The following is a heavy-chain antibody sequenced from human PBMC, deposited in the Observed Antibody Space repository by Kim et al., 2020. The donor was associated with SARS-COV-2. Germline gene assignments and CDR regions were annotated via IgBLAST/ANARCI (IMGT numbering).Heavy chain of an antibody. D-gene: IGHD6-19*01. J-gene: IGHJ6*02. V-gene: IGHV1-69*13. Sequence: SVKVSCKASGGTFSSYAISWVRQAPGQGLEWMGGIIPIFGTANYAQKFQGRVTITADESTSTAYMELSSLRSEDTAVYYCARDPAPVSIAVAGTSPTGMDVWGQGTTVTVSS. CDR1: GGTFSSYA. CDR2: IIPIFGTA. CDR3: ARDPAPVSIAVAGTSPTGMDV.